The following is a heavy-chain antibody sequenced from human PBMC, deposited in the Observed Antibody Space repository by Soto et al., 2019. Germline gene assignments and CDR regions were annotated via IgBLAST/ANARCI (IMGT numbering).Heavy chain of an antibody. V-gene: IGHV5-51*01. J-gene: IGHJ6*03. CDR3: ARLRYCSGGSCYSVGSYYYMDV. CDR2: IYTGDSDT. D-gene: IGHD2-15*01. CDR1: GYSFTSYW. Sequence: GESLKLSCKGSGYSFTSYWIGWVRQMPGKGLEWIGIIYTGDSDTRYRPSFQGQITISDDKSISTAYLQWSSLKASDTAMYYCARLRYCSGGSCYSVGSYYYMDVWGKRTTVSVSS.